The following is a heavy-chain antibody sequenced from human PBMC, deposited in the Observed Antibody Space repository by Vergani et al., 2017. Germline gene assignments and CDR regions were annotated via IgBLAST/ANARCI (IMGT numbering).Heavy chain of an antibody. CDR1: GFTFTSYA. D-gene: IGHD3-22*01. Sequence: EVQLLESGGGLVQPGGSLRLSCAASGFTFTSYAMSWVRQPPGRGLEGVSLISGSGDRTDYADSVKGRFTISRDNSKTTLYLQMNRLRAEDTAVYYCAKRRDRSDYCPGXFQNWGQGTLVTVSS. CDR2: ISGSGDRT. J-gene: IGHJ1*01. V-gene: IGHV3-23*01. CDR3: AKRRDRSDYCPGXFQN.